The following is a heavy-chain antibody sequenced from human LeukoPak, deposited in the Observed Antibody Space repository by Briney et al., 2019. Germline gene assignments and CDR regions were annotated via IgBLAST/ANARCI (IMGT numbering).Heavy chain of an antibody. D-gene: IGHD3-3*01. CDR3: ARNPDYDFWSGYRTLFDY. Sequence: SETLSLTCAVYGGSFSGYYWSWIRQPPGKGLEWIGEINHSGSTNYNPSLKSRVTISVDTSKNQFSLKLSSVTAADTAVYYCARNPDYDFWSGYRTLFDYWGQGTLVTVSS. CDR2: INHSGST. J-gene: IGHJ4*02. CDR1: GGSFSGYY. V-gene: IGHV4-34*01.